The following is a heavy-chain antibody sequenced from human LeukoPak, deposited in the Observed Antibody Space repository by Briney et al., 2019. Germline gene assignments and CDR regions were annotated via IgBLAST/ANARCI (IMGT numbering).Heavy chain of an antibody. CDR3: ARRRGVGAIPYYFDY. V-gene: IGHV4-59*08. Sequence: SETLSLTCTVSGGSISSYYWSWIRQPPGKGLEWIGYVYYTGSTKYNPSLKSRVTMSVDTSKNQFSLKLSSVTAADTAVYYCARRRGVGAIPYYFDYWGLGTLVTVSS. D-gene: IGHD1-26*01. CDR1: GGSISSYY. J-gene: IGHJ4*02. CDR2: VYYTGST.